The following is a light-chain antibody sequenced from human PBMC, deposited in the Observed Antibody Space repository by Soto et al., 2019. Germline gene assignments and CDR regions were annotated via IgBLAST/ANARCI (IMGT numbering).Light chain of an antibody. CDR2: DAS. CDR3: QHYNSFPWA. Sequence: DIQMTQSPSTLSASVGDTVTITCRASQTISGWLAWYQQRPGKAPNLLIFDASTLESGVPSRFSGSGSGTEFTLTISSLQADDFATYYCQHYNSFPWAFGQGTKVEI. J-gene: IGKJ1*01. V-gene: IGKV1-5*01. CDR1: QTISGW.